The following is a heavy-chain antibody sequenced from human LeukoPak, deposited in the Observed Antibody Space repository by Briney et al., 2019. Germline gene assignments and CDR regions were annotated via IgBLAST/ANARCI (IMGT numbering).Heavy chain of an antibody. D-gene: IGHD3-10*01. J-gene: IGHJ4*02. Sequence: SETLSLTCTVSSGSISSGGYYWSWIRQHPGEGLEWIGYIYYSGSTYYNPSLKSRVTISVDTSKNQYSLKLSSVTAADTAVYYCARSPTMVRGVIIYDYYFDYWGQGTLVTVSS. CDR1: SGSISSGGYY. CDR3: ARSPTMVRGVIIYDYYFDY. V-gene: IGHV4-31*03. CDR2: IYYSGST.